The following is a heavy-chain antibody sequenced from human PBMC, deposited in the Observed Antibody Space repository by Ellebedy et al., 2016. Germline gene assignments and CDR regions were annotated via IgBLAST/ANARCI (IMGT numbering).Heavy chain of an antibody. V-gene: IGHV3-23*01. CDR1: GLPFSTFF. Sequence: GGSLGLSXAVSGLPFSTFFMSWVRQAPGKGLEWVATISANGNKRDLADSVQGRFTISRDNFRNTLHLQMNNLRGEDTAVYYCRQGHYADYWGQGTLVTVSS. CDR3: RQGHYADY. D-gene: IGHD2-2*01. CDR2: ISANGNKR. J-gene: IGHJ4*02.